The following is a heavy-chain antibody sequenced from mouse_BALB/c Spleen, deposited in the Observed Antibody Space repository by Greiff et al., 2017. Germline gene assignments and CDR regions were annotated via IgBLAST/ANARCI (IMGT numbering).Heavy chain of an antibody. CDR2: IYYSGTI. CDR1: GISITTGNYR. CDR3: AREDYYGLRQGAMDY. Sequence: EVHLVESGPGLVKPSQTVSLTCTVTGISITTGNYRWSWIRQFPGNKLEWIGYIYYSGTITYNPSLTSRTTITRDTSKNQFFLEMNSLTAEDTATYYCAREDYYGLRQGAMDYWGQGTSVTVSS. V-gene: IGHV3-5*02. J-gene: IGHJ4*01. D-gene: IGHD1-2*01.